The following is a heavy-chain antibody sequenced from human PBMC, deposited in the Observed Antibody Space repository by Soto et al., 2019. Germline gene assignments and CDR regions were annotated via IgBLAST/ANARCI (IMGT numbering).Heavy chain of an antibody. CDR3: TRGRYCSSNSCYKDY. D-gene: IGHD2-2*02. CDR1: GFTFSNYW. J-gene: IGHJ4*02. CDR2: INSDGSST. Sequence: GGSLRLSCAASGFTFSNYWMHWVRQAPGKGLVWVSRINSDGSSTSYADSVRGRFTISRDNAKNTLYLQMNSRGAEDTAVYYCTRGRYCSSNSCYKDYWGQGTLVTVSS. V-gene: IGHV3-74*01.